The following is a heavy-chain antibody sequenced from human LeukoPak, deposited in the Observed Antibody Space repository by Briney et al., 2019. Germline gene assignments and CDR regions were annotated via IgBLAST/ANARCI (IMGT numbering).Heavy chain of an antibody. CDR2: IGGST. D-gene: IGHD1-26*01. CDR3: AKITGAKSYDY. J-gene: IGHJ4*02. Sequence: GGSLRLSCAASGFIFKSYAMNWVRQAPGEGLEWVSAIGGSTYYADSVKGRFTISRDNSKNTLYLQMNSLRAEDTAVYYCAKITGAKSYDYWGQGTLVTVSS. CDR1: GFIFKSYA. V-gene: IGHV3-23*01.